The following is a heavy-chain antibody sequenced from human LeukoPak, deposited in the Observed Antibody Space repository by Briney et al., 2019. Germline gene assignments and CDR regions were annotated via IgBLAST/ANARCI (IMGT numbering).Heavy chain of an antibody. J-gene: IGHJ5*02. CDR1: GGSISSYY. Sequence: SETLSLTCTVSGGSISSYYWSWIRQPPGKGLEWIGYIYYSGSINYNPSLKSRVTISVDTSKNQFSLKLSSVTAADTAVYYCAKDGSSGYYLTGNWFDPWGQGTLVTVSS. CDR2: IYYSGSI. CDR3: AKDGSSGYYLTGNWFDP. D-gene: IGHD3-22*01. V-gene: IGHV4-59*01.